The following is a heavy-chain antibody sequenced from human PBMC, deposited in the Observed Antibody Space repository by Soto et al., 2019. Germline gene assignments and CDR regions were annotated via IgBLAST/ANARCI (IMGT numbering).Heavy chain of an antibody. CDR3: AHNPFGELVNRYGMDV. CDR2: IYWADDK. V-gene: IGHV2-5*02. CDR1: GFSLNTSGMG. Sequence: QITLKESGPTLVKPTQTLTLTCTFSGFSLNTSGMGVGWIRQPPGKALEWLALIYWADDKRYSPSLKSRLTVTQDTSKNQVGLRMTNMDPEDTGTYDCAHNPFGELVNRYGMDVWGQGTTVTVSS. J-gene: IGHJ6*02. D-gene: IGHD3-10*01.